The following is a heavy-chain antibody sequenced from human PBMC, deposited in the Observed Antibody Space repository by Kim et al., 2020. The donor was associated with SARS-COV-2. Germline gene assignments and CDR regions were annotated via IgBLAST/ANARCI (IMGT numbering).Heavy chain of an antibody. D-gene: IGHD2-2*01. J-gene: IGHJ3*02. Sequence: SQTLSLTCAISGDTVSSNSAVCNWIRQSPSRGLEWLGKTYYRSKWYTDYAVSVRGRITINPDTSKNQFSLQLNSVTPGETAVYYCARSHSSTSGALHTWGPGTMVTVSS. CDR3: ARSHSSTSGALHT. CDR2: TYYRSKWYT. V-gene: IGHV6-1*01. CDR1: GDTVSSNSAV.